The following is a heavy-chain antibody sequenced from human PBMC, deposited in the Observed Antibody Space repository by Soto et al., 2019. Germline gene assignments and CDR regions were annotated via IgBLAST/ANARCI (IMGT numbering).Heavy chain of an antibody. CDR1: GYTFTSYY. J-gene: IGHJ4*02. V-gene: IGHV1-46*03. CDR3: AISTVAGPFDY. D-gene: IGHD6-19*01. Sequence: GASVKVSCKASGYTFTSYYMHWVRQAPGQGLEWMGIINPSGGSTSYAQKFQGRVTMTRDTSTSTVYMELSSLRSEDTAVYYCAISTVAGPFDYWGQGTLVTVSS. CDR2: INPSGGST.